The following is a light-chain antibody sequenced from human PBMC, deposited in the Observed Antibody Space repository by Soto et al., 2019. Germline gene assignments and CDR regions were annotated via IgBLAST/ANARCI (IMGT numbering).Light chain of an antibody. CDR2: GAS. Sequence: EIVMTQSPATLSVSPGERATLSCRASQSVSDKSAWYQQKPGQAPRILIFGASTRATGIPARFSCSGSETEFTLTISSLQSEDFAVYYCEQYKSWPYTFGQGTKLEIK. CDR1: QSVSDK. V-gene: IGKV3-15*01. J-gene: IGKJ2*01. CDR3: EQYKSWPYT.